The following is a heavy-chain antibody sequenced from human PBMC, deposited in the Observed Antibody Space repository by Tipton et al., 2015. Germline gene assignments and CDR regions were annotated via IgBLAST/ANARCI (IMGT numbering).Heavy chain of an antibody. V-gene: IGHV1-69*06. CDR1: GGSFSSDA. CDR3: AGSEVNMAAGWWFDP. J-gene: IGHJ5*02. D-gene: IGHD5-24*01. Sequence: QSGAEVKKPGSSVKVSCSASGGSFSSDAISWVRQAPGQGLEWMGGIIPLFGTPTYAEKFRSRVTITADTSTKTTYMEVRSLRSADTAVYYCAGSEVNMAAGWWFDPWGQGTLVSVSS. CDR2: IIPLFGTP.